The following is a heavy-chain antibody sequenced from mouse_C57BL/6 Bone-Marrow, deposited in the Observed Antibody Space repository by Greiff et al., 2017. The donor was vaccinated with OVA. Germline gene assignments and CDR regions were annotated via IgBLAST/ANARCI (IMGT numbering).Heavy chain of an antibody. Sequence: QVQLQQSGAELVRPGTSVKMSCKASGYTFTNYWIGWAKQRPGHGLEWIGDIYPGGGYTNYNEKFKGKATLTADKSSSTAYIQFSSLTSEDSAIYYCGRGDLIFYFDYWGQGTTLTVSS. CDR1: GYTFTNYW. CDR3: GRGDLIFYFDY. V-gene: IGHV1-63*01. J-gene: IGHJ2*01. CDR2: IYPGGGYT.